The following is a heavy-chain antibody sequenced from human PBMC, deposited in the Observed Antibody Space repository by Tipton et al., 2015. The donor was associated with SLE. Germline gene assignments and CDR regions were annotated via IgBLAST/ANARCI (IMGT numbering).Heavy chain of an antibody. J-gene: IGHJ4*02. CDR1: GFTFSTYG. CDR3: AKDLGDYDSSGYTFDY. CDR2: IWYDGSSK. V-gene: IGHV3-33*06. D-gene: IGHD3-22*01. Sequence: SLRLSCAASGFTFSTYGIHWVRQAPGKGLEWVAVIWYDGSSKLYADSVKGRFSVSRDNSTNTLYLQMNSLRAEDTAVYYCAKDLGDYDSSGYTFDYWGQGTLVTVSS.